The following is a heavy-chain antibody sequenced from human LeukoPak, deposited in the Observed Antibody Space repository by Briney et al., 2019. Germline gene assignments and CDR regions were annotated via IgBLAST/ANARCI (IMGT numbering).Heavy chain of an antibody. Sequence: GASVKVSCKASGYTFTGYYMHWVRQAPGQGLEWMGRINPNSGGTNYAQKFQGRVTMTRDTSISTAYMELSRLRSDDTAVYYCARVEGIRQWLVQGAYYFDYWGQGTLVTVS. CDR2: INPNSGGT. J-gene: IGHJ4*02. CDR1: GYTFTGYY. CDR3: ARVEGIRQWLVQGAYYFDY. D-gene: IGHD6-19*01. V-gene: IGHV1-2*06.